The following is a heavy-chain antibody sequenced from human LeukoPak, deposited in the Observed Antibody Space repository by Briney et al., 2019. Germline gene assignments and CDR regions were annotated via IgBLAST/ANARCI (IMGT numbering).Heavy chain of an antibody. J-gene: IGHJ4*02. D-gene: IGHD2-15*01. Sequence: SETLSLTCAVHSGSFSGYYWSWIRQPPGKGLEWIGEINHSGSTNYNPSLKSRVTISVDTSKNQFSLKLSSVTAADTAVYYCARDSLPYDIVVVAATGFDYWGQGTLVTVSS. CDR2: INHSGST. CDR3: ARDSLPYDIVVVAATGFDY. CDR1: SGSFSGYY. V-gene: IGHV4-34*01.